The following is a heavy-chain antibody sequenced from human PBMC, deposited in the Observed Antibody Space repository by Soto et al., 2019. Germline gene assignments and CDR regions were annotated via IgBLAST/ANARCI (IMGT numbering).Heavy chain of an antibody. V-gene: IGHV3-74*01. CDR3: ARGAGGYYYMDV. Sequence: GGSLRLSCAASGFTLTTYWMNWVRQAPGKGPVWVSRIYSDGSRTSYVDSVKGRFTISRDNAKNTLYLQMDSLSPEDTALYYCARGAGGYYYMDVWGKGTTVTVSS. CDR1: GFTLTTYW. CDR2: IYSDGSRT. J-gene: IGHJ6*03. D-gene: IGHD3-10*01.